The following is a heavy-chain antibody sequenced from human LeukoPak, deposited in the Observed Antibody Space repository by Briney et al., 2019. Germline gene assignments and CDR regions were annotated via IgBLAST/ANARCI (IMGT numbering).Heavy chain of an antibody. J-gene: IGHJ4*02. D-gene: IGHD4-23*01. CDR1: GFTFSSYA. V-gene: IGHV4-34*01. Sequence: TGGSLRLSCAASGFTFSSYAMSWVRQAPGKGLEWIGETNHSGSTNYNPSLKSRVTISVDTSKNQFSLKLSSVTAADTAVYYCAREGDDYGGNSVGYWGQGTLVTVSS. CDR2: TNHSGST. CDR3: AREGDDYGGNSVGY.